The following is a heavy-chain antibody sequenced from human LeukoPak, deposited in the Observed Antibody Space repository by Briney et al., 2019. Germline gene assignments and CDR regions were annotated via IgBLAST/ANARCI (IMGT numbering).Heavy chain of an antibody. D-gene: IGHD3-10*01. CDR3: ARDFYYGSGSYYNEVCFDP. CDR1: GLTFSNYE. Sequence: GGSLRLSCAVSGLTFSNYEMHWVRQAPGKGLEWVANIKQDGSEQYYVDSVKGRFTISRDNAKNSLYLQMNSLRAEDTAVYYCARDFYYGSGSYYNEVCFDPWGQGTLVTVSS. J-gene: IGHJ5*02. V-gene: IGHV3-7*01. CDR2: IKQDGSEQ.